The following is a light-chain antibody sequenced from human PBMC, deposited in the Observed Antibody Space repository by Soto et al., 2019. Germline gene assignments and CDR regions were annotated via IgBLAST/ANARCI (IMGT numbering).Light chain of an antibody. CDR1: QSSSYY. V-gene: IGKV3-11*01. CDR2: DAS. Sequence: EIVLTQSPATLSLSPGERATLSCRASQSSSYYLAWYQQKPGQAPRLLIYDASNRATGIPARFSGSGSGTDFTLTISSLEPEDFAVYYCQQRSNWLTFGGGTKVEI. CDR3: QQRSNWLT. J-gene: IGKJ4*01.